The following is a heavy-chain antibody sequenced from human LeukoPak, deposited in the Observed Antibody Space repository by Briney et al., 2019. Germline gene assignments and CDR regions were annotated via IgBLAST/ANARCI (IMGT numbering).Heavy chain of an antibody. D-gene: IGHD4-23*01. V-gene: IGHV4-59*01. CDR2: IYYSGST. CDR3: ARASRIDTRGGQAFDI. J-gene: IGHJ3*02. Sequence: PSETLSLTCTVSGGSFSTYYWTWIRQPPGKGLEWIGYIYYSGSTNYNPSLKSRVTISLDTSKSQFSLKLSSVTAADTAMFYCARASRIDTRGGQAFDIWGQGTVVTVSS. CDR1: GGSFSTYY.